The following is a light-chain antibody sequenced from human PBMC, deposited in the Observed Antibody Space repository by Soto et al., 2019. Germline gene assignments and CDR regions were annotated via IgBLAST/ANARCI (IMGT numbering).Light chain of an antibody. V-gene: IGKV3-20*01. J-gene: IGKJ4*01. CDR3: QQYGISPLT. Sequence: ESVLTQTQDTLSLSPGERSTLCFSSSQSVSSSYLAWYQQKPGQAPRLLIYGASSRATGIPDRFSGSGSGTDFTLTISRLEPEDFAVYCCQQYGISPLTFGGVTNVDI. CDR1: QSVSSSY. CDR2: GAS.